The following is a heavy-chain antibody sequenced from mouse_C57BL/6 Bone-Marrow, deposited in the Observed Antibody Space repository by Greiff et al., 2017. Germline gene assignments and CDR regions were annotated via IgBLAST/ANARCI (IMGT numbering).Heavy chain of an antibody. CDR2: ISSGSSTI. D-gene: IGHD1-1*01. V-gene: IGHV5-17*01. CDR1: GFTFSDYG. CDR3: ARPDYYGSSYGGPWFAY. J-gene: IGHJ3*01. Sequence: EVMLVESGGGLVKPGGSLKLSCAASGFTFSDYGMHWVRQAPEKGLEWVAYISSGSSTIYYADTVKGRFTISRDNAKNTLFLQMTSLRSEDTAMYYCARPDYYGSSYGGPWFAYWGQGTLVTVSA.